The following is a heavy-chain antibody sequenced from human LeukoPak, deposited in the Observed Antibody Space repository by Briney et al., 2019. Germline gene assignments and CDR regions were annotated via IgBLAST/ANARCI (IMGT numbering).Heavy chain of an antibody. Sequence: GGPLRLSCAASGITVSSNYMNWVRQAPGKGLEWVSVIYTDGKTYYADSVKGRFSISRDNSKNTLYLQMNTVRAEDTAVYYCARDPYSGSYGNYFMDVWGKGTTVTISS. J-gene: IGHJ6*03. CDR1: GITVSSNY. D-gene: IGHD1-26*01. V-gene: IGHV3-66*01. CDR2: IYTDGKT. CDR3: ARDPYSGSYGNYFMDV.